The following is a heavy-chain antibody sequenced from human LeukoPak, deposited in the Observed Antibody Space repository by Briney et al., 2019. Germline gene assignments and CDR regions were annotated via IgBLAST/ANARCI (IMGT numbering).Heavy chain of an antibody. CDR2: IYYSGST. CDR1: GGSISSSSYY. V-gene: IGHV4-39*01. Sequence: PSETLSLTCTVSGGSISSSSYYWGWIRQPPGKGLEWIGSIYYSGSTYYNPSLKSRVTISVDTSKNQFPLKLSSVTAADTAVYYCARRSPDTAMVLEDYWGQGTLVTVSS. CDR3: ARRSPDTAMVLEDY. D-gene: IGHD5-18*01. J-gene: IGHJ4*02.